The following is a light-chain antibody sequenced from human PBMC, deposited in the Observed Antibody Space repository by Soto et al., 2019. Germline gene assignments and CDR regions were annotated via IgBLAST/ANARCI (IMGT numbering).Light chain of an antibody. CDR3: QQYGSSSFT. CDR2: ATS. Sequence: EIVLTQSPGTLSLSSGERATLSCRASQSVSSSYLAWYQQKPGQAPRLLVYATSSRATGIPDRFSGSGSGTDFTLTISRLKPEDFAVYYCQQYGSSSFTFGQGTKLEIK. V-gene: IGKV3-20*01. CDR1: QSVSSSY. J-gene: IGKJ2*01.